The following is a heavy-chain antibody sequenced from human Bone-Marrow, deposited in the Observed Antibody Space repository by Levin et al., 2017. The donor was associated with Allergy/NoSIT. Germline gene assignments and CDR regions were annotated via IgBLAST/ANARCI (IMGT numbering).Heavy chain of an antibody. CDR3: ARFMGVAVAGTAAFDS. V-gene: IGHV3-73*01. CDR2: IRSKADNYAT. J-gene: IGHJ3*02. D-gene: IGHD6-19*01. Sequence: GGSLRLSCAGSGFIFSGSAMHWVRQASGKGLEWVGRIRSKADNYATAYTASVQGRFTISRDDSQNTAYLQMNSLKTEDTAVYYCARFMGVAVAGTAAFDSWGQGTMVTVSS. CDR1: GFIFSGSA.